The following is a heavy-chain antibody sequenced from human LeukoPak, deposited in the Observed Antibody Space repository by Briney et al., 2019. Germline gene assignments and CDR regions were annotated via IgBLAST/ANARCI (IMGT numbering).Heavy chain of an antibody. D-gene: IGHD2-2*01. CDR2: IRYDGSNK. CDR3: ANDPLRGSYRLLPRGIPYPDH. CDR1: GFTFSSYG. Sequence: GGSLRLSCAASGFTFSSYGMHWIRQAPGKGLEWVSFIRYDGSNKYYADSVKGRFTISRDNSKNTLYLQMNSLRAEDTALYYCANDPLRGSYRLLPRGIPYPDHWGQGTLVSVSS. J-gene: IGHJ4*02. V-gene: IGHV3-30*02.